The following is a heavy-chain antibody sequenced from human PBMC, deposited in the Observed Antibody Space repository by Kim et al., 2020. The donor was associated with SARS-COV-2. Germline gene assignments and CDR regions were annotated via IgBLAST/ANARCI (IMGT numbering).Heavy chain of an antibody. CDR3: AKVLGGIAMANFDD. V-gene: IGHV3-23*01. CDR2: IGGNGFST. J-gene: IGHJ4*02. D-gene: IGHD2-21*01. Sequence: GGSLRLSCAAAGCPFSTYAMAWVRQAPGQGPEWGSSIGGNGFSTYYADSVKVRCTTSRDNSKNSLFLQMKSLRAADTALYYCAKVLGGIAMANFDDWGQGTLVTVSS. CDR1: GCPFSTYA.